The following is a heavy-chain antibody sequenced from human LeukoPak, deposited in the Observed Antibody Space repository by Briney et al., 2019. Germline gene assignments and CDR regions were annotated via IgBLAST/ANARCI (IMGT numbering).Heavy chain of an antibody. V-gene: IGHV4-30-4*01. D-gene: IGHD1-26*01. CDR2: IYYSGST. J-gene: IGHJ4*02. CDR3: ARTGGGGASNY. Sequence: PSETLSLTCTVSGGSISSGDYYWSWIRQPPGKGLEWIGYIYYSGSTYYNPSLKSRVTISVDTSKNQFSLKLSSVTAADTAVYYCARTGGGGASNYWGQGTLVTVSS. CDR1: GGSISSGDYY.